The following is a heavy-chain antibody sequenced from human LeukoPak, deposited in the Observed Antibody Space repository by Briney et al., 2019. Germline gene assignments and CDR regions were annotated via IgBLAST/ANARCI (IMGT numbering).Heavy chain of an antibody. CDR3: AKDYPECTGTTCSGEAFFDY. Sequence: SGGSLRLSCAASRFTFSNYAMSWVRQAARKGLEWVSGITSGHSTFYADSVKGRFTISRDNSKNTVYLQMNSLRAEDTAVYYCAKDYPECTGTTCSGEAFFDYWGQGTLVTVSS. CDR1: RFTFSNYA. V-gene: IGHV3-23*01. D-gene: IGHD2-2*01. J-gene: IGHJ4*02. CDR2: ITSGHST.